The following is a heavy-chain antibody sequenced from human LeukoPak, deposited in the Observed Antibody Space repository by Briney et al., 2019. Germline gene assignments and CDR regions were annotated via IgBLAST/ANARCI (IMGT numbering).Heavy chain of an antibody. Sequence: GGSLRLSCAASGFTFSSYSMNWVHQAPGKGLEWVSSISSSSSYIYYADSVKGRFTISRDNAKNSLYLQMNSLRAEDTAVYYCARDLRARPYSSAPGYFDYWGQGTLVTVSS. V-gene: IGHV3-21*01. D-gene: IGHD6-25*01. J-gene: IGHJ4*02. CDR1: GFTFSSYS. CDR3: ARDLRARPYSSAPGYFDY. CDR2: ISSSSSYI.